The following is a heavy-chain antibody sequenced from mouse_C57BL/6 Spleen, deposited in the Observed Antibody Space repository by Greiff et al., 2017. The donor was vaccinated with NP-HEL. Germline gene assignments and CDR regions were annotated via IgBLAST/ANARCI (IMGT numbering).Heavy chain of an antibody. CDR3: ASSSYYGSSSFDY. CDR2: IYPGDGDT. Sequence: VQLQQSGPELVKPGASVKISCKASGYAFSSSWMNWVKQRPGKGLEWIGRIYPGDGDTNYNGKFKGKATLTADKSSSTAYMQLSSLTSEDSAVYFCASSSYYGSSSFDYWGQGTTLTVSS. CDR1: GYAFSSSW. J-gene: IGHJ2*01. D-gene: IGHD1-1*01. V-gene: IGHV1-82*01.